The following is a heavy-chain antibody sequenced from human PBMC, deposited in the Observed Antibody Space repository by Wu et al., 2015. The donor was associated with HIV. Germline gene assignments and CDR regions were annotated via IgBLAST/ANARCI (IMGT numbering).Heavy chain of an antibody. V-gene: IGHV1-46*01. CDR2: INPSGGST. CDR1: GYTFTSYY. Sequence: QVQLVQSGAEVKKPGASVKVSCKASGYTFTSYYMHWVRQAPGQGLEWMGIINPSGGSTSYAQKFQGRVTMTRDTSTSTVYMELSSLRSEDTAVYYCAREELTELVELVTTLGVFWISWGQGTMVTVSS. D-gene: IGHD6-13*01. CDR3: AREELTELVELVTTLGVFWIS. J-gene: IGHJ3*01.